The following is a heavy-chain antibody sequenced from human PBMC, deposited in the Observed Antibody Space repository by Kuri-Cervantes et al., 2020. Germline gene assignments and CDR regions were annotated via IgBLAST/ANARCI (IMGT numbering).Heavy chain of an antibody. J-gene: IGHJ5*02. CDR2: IWYDGSNK. Sequence: GGSLRLSCAASGFTFSSYGMHWVRRAPGKGLEWVAVIWYDGSNKYYADSVKGRFTISRDNSKDTLYLQMNSLRAEDTAVYYCARDSSKWELVADWFDPWGQGTLVTVSS. D-gene: IGHD1-26*01. CDR1: GFTFSSYG. V-gene: IGHV3-33*01. CDR3: ARDSSKWELVADWFDP.